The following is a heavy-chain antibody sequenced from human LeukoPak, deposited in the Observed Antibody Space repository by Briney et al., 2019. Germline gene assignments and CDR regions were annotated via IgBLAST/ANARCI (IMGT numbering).Heavy chain of an antibody. CDR3: AKEKTTVRTPGIDY. CDR2: ISGSGGST. CDR1: GFAFSVYA. V-gene: IGHV3-23*01. J-gene: IGHJ4*02. Sequence: PGGSLRLSCTASGFAFSVYAMSWVRQAPGKGLEWVSSISGSGGSTYYADSVKGRFTISRDNSKNTLYLQMNSLRAEDTAVYYCAKEKTTVRTPGIDYWGQGTLVTVSS. D-gene: IGHD4-23*01.